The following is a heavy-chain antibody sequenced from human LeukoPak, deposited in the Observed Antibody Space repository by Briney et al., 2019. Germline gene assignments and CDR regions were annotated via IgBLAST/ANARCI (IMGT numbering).Heavy chain of an antibody. CDR1: GFIFSNHA. Sequence: PGGSLRLSCAASGFIFSNHAMTWVRQAPGKGLEYVSTINAVDADTYYADAVKGRFTVSRDNSKNTLYLQMNSLRVDDTAVYYCVRAVHHLFYSDSSGYYGDAFDVWGQGTVVTVSS. J-gene: IGHJ3*01. CDR3: VRAVHHLFYSDSSGYYGDAFDV. V-gene: IGHV3-23*01. D-gene: IGHD3-22*01. CDR2: INAVDADT.